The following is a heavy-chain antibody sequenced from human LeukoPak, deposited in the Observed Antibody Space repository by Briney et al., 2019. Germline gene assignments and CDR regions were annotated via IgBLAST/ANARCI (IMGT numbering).Heavy chain of an antibody. CDR2: ISAYNGNT. Sequence: ASVKVSCKASGYTFTSYGISWVRQAPGQGLEWMGWISAYNGNTNHAQKLQGRVTMTTDTSTSTAYMELRSLRSDDTAVYYCAREEYDYVWGSYRYSVPDYWGQGTLVTVSS. CDR1: GYTFTSYG. V-gene: IGHV1-18*01. CDR3: AREEYDYVWGSYRYSVPDY. J-gene: IGHJ4*02. D-gene: IGHD3-16*02.